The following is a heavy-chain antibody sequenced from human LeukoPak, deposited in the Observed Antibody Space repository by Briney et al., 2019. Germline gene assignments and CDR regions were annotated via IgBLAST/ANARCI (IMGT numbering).Heavy chain of an antibody. CDR3: ARRHAYCSSTSCYFGYGDYGRVLDI. J-gene: IGHJ3*02. V-gene: IGHV1-18*01. D-gene: IGHD2-2*01. Sequence: ASVKVSCKASGYTFTSYGISWVRQAPGQGLEWMGWISAYNGNTNYAQKLQGRVTMTRDTSISTAYMELSRLRSDDTAVYYCARRHAYCSSTSCYFGYGDYGRVLDIWGQGTMVTVSS. CDR2: ISAYNGNT. CDR1: GYTFTSYG.